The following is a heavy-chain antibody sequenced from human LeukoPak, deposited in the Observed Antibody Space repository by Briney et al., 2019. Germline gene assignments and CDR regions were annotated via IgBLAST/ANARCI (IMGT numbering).Heavy chain of an antibody. CDR1: GASIIGPKW. Sequence: PSGTLSLTCTVSGASIIGPKWWNWVRLSPGKGMEWIGEIFHSGSTHYNPSLKSRVTISVDTSKNQFSLILTSVTAADTAVYYCALSDRGGIAVASDYWGQGTLVTVSS. V-gene: IGHV4-4*02. CDR3: ALSDRGGIAVASDY. D-gene: IGHD6-19*01. J-gene: IGHJ4*02. CDR2: IFHSGST.